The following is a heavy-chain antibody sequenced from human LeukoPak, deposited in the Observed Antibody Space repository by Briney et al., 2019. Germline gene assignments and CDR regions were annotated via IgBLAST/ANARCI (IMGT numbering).Heavy chain of an antibody. V-gene: IGHV1-18*01. CDR1: GYTFTSYG. J-gene: IGHJ3*02. CDR3: ARDVFRYCSGGSCYRAFDI. D-gene: IGHD2-15*01. CDR2: ISAYNGNT. Sequence: ASVKVSCKASGYTFTSYGISWVRQAPGQGLEWMGWISAYNGNTNYAQKLQGRVTMTTDTSTSTAYMELRSLRSDDTAVYYCARDVFRYCSGGSCYRAFDIWGQGTMVTVSS.